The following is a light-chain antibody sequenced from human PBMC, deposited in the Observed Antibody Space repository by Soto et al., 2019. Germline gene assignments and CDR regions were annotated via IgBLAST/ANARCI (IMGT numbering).Light chain of an antibody. J-gene: IGKJ5*01. Sequence: EILLTQSPATLSLSPGERATLSCRASQSVYTYLAWYQQKPGQTPRLLIYDASNRATGIPARFSGSGSGTDFTLTISSLEPEDFAVYYCHQRSNWLVTFGQGTRLEIK. CDR2: DAS. CDR3: HQRSNWLVT. V-gene: IGKV3-11*01. CDR1: QSVYTY.